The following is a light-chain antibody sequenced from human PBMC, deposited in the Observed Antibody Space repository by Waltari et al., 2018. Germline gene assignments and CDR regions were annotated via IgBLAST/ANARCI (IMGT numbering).Light chain of an antibody. CDR1: QSVRSN. CDR3: QQYNNWPRT. J-gene: IGKJ1*01. V-gene: IGKV3-15*01. CDR2: GAS. Sequence: EIVMTQSPATLSVSPGERATLSCRASQSVRSNLAWYQQKPGQAPRLLIQGASTRATGIPARFSGSGSGTEFTLTISSMQSEDFAVYYCQQYNNWPRTFGQGTKVEIK.